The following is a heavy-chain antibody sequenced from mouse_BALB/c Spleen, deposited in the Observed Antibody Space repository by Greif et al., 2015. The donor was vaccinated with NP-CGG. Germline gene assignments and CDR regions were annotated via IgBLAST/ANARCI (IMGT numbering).Heavy chain of an antibody. V-gene: IGHV3-6*02. Sequence: ESGPGLVKPSQSLSLTCSVTGYSITSGYYWNWIRQFPGNKLEWMGYISYDGSNNYNPSLKNRISITRDTSKNQFFLKLNSVTTEDTATYYCARDGNLYAMDYWGQGTSVTVSS. CDR1: GYSITSGYY. CDR3: ARDGNLYAMDY. J-gene: IGHJ4*01. CDR2: ISYDGSN. D-gene: IGHD2-1*01.